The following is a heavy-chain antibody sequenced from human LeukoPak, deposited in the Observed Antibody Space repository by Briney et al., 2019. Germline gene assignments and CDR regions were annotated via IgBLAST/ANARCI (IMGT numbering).Heavy chain of an antibody. J-gene: IGHJ4*02. D-gene: IGHD2-21*02. CDR3: ARATVVTAMPLDY. Sequence: SVKVSCKASGYTFTSYGISWVRQAPGQGLEWMGRIIPILGIANYAQKFQGRVTITADKSTSTAYMELSSLRSEDTAVYYCARATVVTAMPLDYWGQGTLVTVSS. CDR2: IIPILGIA. V-gene: IGHV1-69*04. CDR1: GYTFTSYG.